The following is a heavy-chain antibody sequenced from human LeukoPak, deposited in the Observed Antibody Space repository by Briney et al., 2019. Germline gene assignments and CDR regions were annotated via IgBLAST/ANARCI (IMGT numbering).Heavy chain of an antibody. CDR3: GRNRPYSRSWYYSYYGMDV. V-gene: IGHV4-34*01. D-gene: IGHD6-13*01. Sequence: PSETLSLTCAVYWGSFSGYYWSGIRQPPGKGLEWIGEINHSGSTNYNPPLKSRVTISVDTSKNQFSLKLSSVTAADTAVYYCGRNRPYSRSWYYSYYGMDVWRQGTTVTVSS. CDR1: WGSFSGYY. J-gene: IGHJ6*02. CDR2: INHSGST.